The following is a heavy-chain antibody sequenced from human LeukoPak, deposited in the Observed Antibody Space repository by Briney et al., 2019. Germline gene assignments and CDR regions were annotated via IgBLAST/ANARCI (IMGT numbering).Heavy chain of an antibody. CDR2: ISPNSGDT. J-gene: IGHJ4*02. D-gene: IGHD6-19*01. CDR3: ASYPYASGY. Sequence: GASVKVSCKASGYTFTGYYIHWVRQAPGQGLEWMGWISPNSGDTNYAQKFQGRVTMTRDTSISTAYMELSRLRFDDTAVYYCASYPYASGYWGQGTLVTVSS. V-gene: IGHV1-2*02. CDR1: GYTFTGYY.